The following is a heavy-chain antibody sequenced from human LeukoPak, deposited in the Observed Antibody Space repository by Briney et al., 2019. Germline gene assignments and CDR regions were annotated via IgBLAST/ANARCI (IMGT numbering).Heavy chain of an antibody. D-gene: IGHD1-26*01. Sequence: GASVKVSCKASGGTFSSYAISWVRQAPGQGLEWMGGIIPIFGTANYAQKFQGRVTITADESTSTAYMELSSLRSEDTAVYYCARSYGEGYYYGMDVWGQGTTVTVSS. CDR2: IIPIFGTA. CDR3: ARSYGEGYYYGMDV. CDR1: GGTFSSYA. J-gene: IGHJ6*02. V-gene: IGHV1-69*13.